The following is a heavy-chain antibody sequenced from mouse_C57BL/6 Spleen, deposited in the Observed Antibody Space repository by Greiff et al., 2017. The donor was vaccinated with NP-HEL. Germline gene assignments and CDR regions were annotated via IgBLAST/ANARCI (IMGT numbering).Heavy chain of an antibody. J-gene: IGHJ2*01. CDR1: GYSFTGYY. D-gene: IGHD2-4*01. V-gene: IGHV1-42*01. CDR3: EFIYYDYDVDY. Sequence: EVQRVESGPELVKPGASVKISCKASGYSFTGYYMNWVKQSPEKSLEWIGEINPSTGGTTYNQKFKAKATLTVDKSSSTAYMQLKSLTSEDSAVYYCEFIYYDYDVDYWGQGTTLTVSS. CDR2: INPSTGGT.